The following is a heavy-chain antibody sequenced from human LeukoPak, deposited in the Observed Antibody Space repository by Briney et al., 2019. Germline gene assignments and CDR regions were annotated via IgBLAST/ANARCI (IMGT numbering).Heavy chain of an antibody. CDR1: GGSISSGDYY. Sequence: PSQTLSLTCTVSGGSISSGDYYWSWIRQPPGKGLEWIGYIYYSGSTYYNPSLKSRVTISVDTPKNQFSLKLSSVTAADTAVYYCASSSGYYTDFDYWGQGTLVTVSS. D-gene: IGHD3-22*01. CDR2: IYYSGST. V-gene: IGHV4-30-4*01. J-gene: IGHJ4*02. CDR3: ASSSGYYTDFDY.